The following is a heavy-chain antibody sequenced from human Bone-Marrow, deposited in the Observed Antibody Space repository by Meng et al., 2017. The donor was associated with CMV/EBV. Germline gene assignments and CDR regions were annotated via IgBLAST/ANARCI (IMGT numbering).Heavy chain of an antibody. Sequence: GESLKIYCAASGFTVSSNYMSWVRQAPGKGLEWVSVIYSGGSSTYYADSVKGRFTISRDNSKNTLYLQMNSLRVEDTAVYYCAKDREYYDYNYGMDVWGQGTTVTVSS. CDR3: AKDREYYDYNYGMDV. CDR1: GFTVSSNY. J-gene: IGHJ6*02. V-gene: IGHV3-23*03. CDR2: IYSGGSST. D-gene: IGHD3-3*01.